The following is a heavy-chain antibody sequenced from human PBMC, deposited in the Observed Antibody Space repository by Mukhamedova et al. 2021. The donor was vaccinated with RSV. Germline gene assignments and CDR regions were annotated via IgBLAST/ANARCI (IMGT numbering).Heavy chain of an antibody. CDR3: ARGGIAAVGDWYF. V-gene: IGHV3-33*01. CDR1: GFTFSGYG. CDR2: IWYDGSNK. Sequence: GFTFSGYGMHWVRQAPGKGLEWVAVIWYDGSNKYYAEAVKCRFAISRDNSKNTVYLQMNNLRVEDTAVYFCARGGIAAVGDWYF. J-gene: IGHJ2*01. D-gene: IGHD6-13*01.